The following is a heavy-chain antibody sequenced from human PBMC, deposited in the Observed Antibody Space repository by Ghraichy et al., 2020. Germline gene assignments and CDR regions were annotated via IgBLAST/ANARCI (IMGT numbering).Heavy chain of an antibody. J-gene: IGHJ4*02. Sequence: GGSLRLSCAASGFTFSSYGMHWVRQAPGKGLEWVAFIRYDGSNKYYADSVKGRFTISRDNSKNTLYLQMNSLRAEDTAVYYCAKDLKDSSGYYFIHWGQGTLVTVSS. D-gene: IGHD3-22*01. CDR3: AKDLKDSSGYYFIH. CDR2: IRYDGSNK. V-gene: IGHV3-30*02. CDR1: GFTFSSYG.